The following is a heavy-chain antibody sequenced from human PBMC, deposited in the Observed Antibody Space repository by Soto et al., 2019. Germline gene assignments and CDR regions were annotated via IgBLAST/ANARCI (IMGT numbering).Heavy chain of an antibody. CDR1: GFTFSSYA. J-gene: IGHJ6*03. D-gene: IGHD6-6*01. CDR2: ISSNGGST. Sequence: GGSLRLSCAASGFTFSSYAMHWVRQAPGKGLEYVSAISSNGGSTYYANSVKGRFTISRDNSKNTVYLQMGSLRPVDMAVYYCARRARPDFYYMDVWGKGTTVTVSS. V-gene: IGHV3-64*01. CDR3: ARRARPDFYYMDV.